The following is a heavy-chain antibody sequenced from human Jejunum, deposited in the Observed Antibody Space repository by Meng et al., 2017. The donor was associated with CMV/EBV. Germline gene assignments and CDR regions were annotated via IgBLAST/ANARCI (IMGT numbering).Heavy chain of an antibody. D-gene: IGHD6-19*01. CDR2: ISYGGNNK. Sequence: SLRLSCSGSGFIFTNYDQQWVRQAPGKGLEWVALISYGGNNKYYSDSVEGRFAISRDDSKSTLYLQMNSLRDEDTAVYYCAGAGDLGQGALVTISS. CDR1: GFIFTNYD. J-gene: IGHJ4*02. CDR3: AGAGD. V-gene: IGHV3-30*09.